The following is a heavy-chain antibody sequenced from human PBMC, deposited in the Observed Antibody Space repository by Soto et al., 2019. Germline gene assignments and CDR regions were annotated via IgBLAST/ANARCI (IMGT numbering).Heavy chain of an antibody. J-gene: IGHJ4*02. CDR2: ITDNGGDT. CDR3: ARGSTDSYPGSRIFDF. D-gene: IGHD3-10*01. Sequence: PVGSLRLSCLASGLTFGSRAMSWVRQAPGEELEWVSTITDNGGDTKSADSVRGRFTISRDNSKNTLYLQMSSLRAEDSAVYYCARGSTDSYPGSRIFDFWGRGTLVTVS. CDR1: GLTFGSRA. V-gene: IGHV3-23*01.